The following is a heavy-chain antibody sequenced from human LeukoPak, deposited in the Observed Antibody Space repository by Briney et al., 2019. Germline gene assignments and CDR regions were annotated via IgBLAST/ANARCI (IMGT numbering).Heavy chain of an antibody. V-gene: IGHV3-7*01. D-gene: IGHD4-17*01. CDR3: ASGDVFNY. Sequence: GGSLRLSCADSGFTFSSSWMTWVRQAPGKGLERVANINQDGSVKHYVDSMKGRFTISRDNAKNSLFLQMNSLRAEDTAVYFCASGDVFNYWGQGTLVTVSS. J-gene: IGHJ4*02. CDR2: INQDGSVK. CDR1: GFTFSSSW.